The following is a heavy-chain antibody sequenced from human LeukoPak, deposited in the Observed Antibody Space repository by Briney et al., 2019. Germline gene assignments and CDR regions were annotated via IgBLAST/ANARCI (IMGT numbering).Heavy chain of an antibody. D-gene: IGHD3-10*01. CDR2: IKNKGDGGTT. Sequence: PGGSLRLSCAASGFTFNKAWMSWVRLAPGKGLEWVGRIKNKGDGGTTDYAAPVKGRFTVSRDDLKSTLYLQMNSLKTEDTAVYYCTTSGTPFEYWGQGTLVTVSS. J-gene: IGHJ4*02. V-gene: IGHV3-15*01. CDR1: GFTFNKAW. CDR3: TTSGTPFEY.